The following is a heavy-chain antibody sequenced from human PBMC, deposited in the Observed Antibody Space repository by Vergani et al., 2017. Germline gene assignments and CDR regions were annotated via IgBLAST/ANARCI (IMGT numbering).Heavy chain of an antibody. Sequence: QVQLVQSGAEVKKPGASVKVPCKASGYTFIGYYMHWVRQAPGQGLEWMGWINPNSGDTNYAQKFQGRVTMTRDTSISTAYMELTRLRSDDTAVYYCARDQRWLAEYYFDYWGQGTLVTVSS. V-gene: IGHV1-2*02. CDR2: INPNSGDT. D-gene: IGHD6-19*01. CDR3: ARDQRWLAEYYFDY. J-gene: IGHJ4*02. CDR1: GYTFIGYY.